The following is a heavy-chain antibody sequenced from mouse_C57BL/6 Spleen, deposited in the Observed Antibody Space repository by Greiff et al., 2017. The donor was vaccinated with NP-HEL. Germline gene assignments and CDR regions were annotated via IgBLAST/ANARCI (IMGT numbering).Heavy chain of an antibody. Sequence: VQLQQSGAELVKPGASVKMSCKASGYTFTSYWITWVKQRPGQGLEWIGDIYPGSGSTNYHEKFKSKATLTVDTSSSTAYMQLSSLTSEDSAVYYCARECTYYSNYEGYFDVWGTGTTVTVSS. CDR2: IYPGSGST. D-gene: IGHD2-5*01. CDR1: GYTFTSYW. V-gene: IGHV1-55*01. J-gene: IGHJ1*03. CDR3: ARECTYYSNYEGYFDV.